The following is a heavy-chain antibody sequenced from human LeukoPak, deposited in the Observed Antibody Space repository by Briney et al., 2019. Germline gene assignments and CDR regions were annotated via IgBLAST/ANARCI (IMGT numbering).Heavy chain of an antibody. D-gene: IGHD3-22*01. CDR2: ISWNSGSI. Sequence: GGSLRLSCAASGFTFDDYAMHWVRQAPGKGLEWVSGISWNSGSIGYADSVKGRFTISRDNAKNSLYLQMNSLRAEDTAVYYCARGITMIQDWGQGTLVSVSS. V-gene: IGHV3-9*01. CDR3: ARGITMIQD. CDR1: GFTFDDYA. J-gene: IGHJ4*02.